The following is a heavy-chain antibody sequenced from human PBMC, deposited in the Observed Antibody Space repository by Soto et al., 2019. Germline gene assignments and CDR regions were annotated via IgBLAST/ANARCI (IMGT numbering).Heavy chain of an antibody. J-gene: IGHJ3*02. Sequence: ASVKVSCKASGYTFTGYYMHWLRQAPGQGLEWMGWISADRGNTKYAQKVQGRVTMTRDTSTSTVYMEMRSLRSEDTAVYFCARDRAHGFDIWGQGTMVTVSS. CDR1: GYTFTGYY. CDR2: ISADRGNT. CDR3: ARDRAHGFDI. V-gene: IGHV1-18*04.